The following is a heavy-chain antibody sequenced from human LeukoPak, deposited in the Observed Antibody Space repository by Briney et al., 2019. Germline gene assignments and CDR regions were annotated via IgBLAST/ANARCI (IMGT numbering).Heavy chain of an antibody. CDR1: GGSISSSNW. V-gene: IGHV4-4*02. Sequence: SETLSLTCAVSGGSISSSNWWSWVRQPPGKGLEWIGEIYHSGSTNYNPSLKSRVTISVDKSKNQFSLKLSSVTAADTAVYYCARDAGRLGELSPFDYWGQGTLVTVSS. CDR3: ARDAGRLGELSPFDY. J-gene: IGHJ4*02. D-gene: IGHD3-16*02. CDR2: IYHSGST.